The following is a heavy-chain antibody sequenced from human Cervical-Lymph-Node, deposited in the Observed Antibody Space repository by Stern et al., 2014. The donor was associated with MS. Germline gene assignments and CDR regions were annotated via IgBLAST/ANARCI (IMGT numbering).Heavy chain of an antibody. D-gene: IGHD3-16*01. CDR2: TYYRSKWYY. Sequence: VQLVESGPGLVKPSQTLSLTCIISVDSVSSGSAAWNWFRQSPSRGLEWLGRTYYRSKWYYDYAISVKSRIIINPDTSRNQFYLQLDSVTPEDTAVYYCARQGDGGSWGQGTRVTVSS. CDR1: VDSVSSGSAA. CDR3: ARQGDGGS. J-gene: IGHJ5*02. V-gene: IGHV6-1*01.